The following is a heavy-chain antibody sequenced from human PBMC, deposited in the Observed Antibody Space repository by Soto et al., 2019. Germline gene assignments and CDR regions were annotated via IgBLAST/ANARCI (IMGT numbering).Heavy chain of an antibody. CDR2: IYYSGST. D-gene: IGHD3-9*01. CDR1: GGSISSYY. Sequence: SETLSLTCTVSGGSISSYYWSWIRQPPGKGLEWIGYIYYSGSTNYNPSLKSRVTISVDTSKNQFSLKLSSVTAADTAVYYCARLDYDILTGSDAFDIWGQGTMVTVSS. CDR3: ARLDYDILTGSDAFDI. V-gene: IGHV4-59*08. J-gene: IGHJ3*02.